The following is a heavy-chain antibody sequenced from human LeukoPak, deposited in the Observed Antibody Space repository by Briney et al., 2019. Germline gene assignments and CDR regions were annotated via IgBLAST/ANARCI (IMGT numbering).Heavy chain of an antibody. V-gene: IGHV1-46*01. CDR3: ARSSKGYYDFWSGYYTGVFRFDP. J-gene: IGHJ5*02. D-gene: IGHD3-3*01. Sequence: ASVKVSCKASGYTFTSYYMHWVRQATGQGPEWRGIINPSGGSTSYAQKFQGRVTMTRDTSTSTVYMELSSLRSEDTAVYYCARSSKGYYDFWSGYYTGVFRFDPWGQGTLVTVSS. CDR1: GYTFTSYY. CDR2: INPSGGST.